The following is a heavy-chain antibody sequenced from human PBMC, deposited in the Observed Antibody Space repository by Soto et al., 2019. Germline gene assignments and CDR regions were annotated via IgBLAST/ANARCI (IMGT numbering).Heavy chain of an antibody. CDR1: GFTFNNYE. D-gene: IGHD5-18*01. V-gene: IGHV3-48*03. CDR2: ISSSGSNI. Sequence: EVHLVESGGGLVQPGGSLRLSCAASGFTFNNYEMNWVRQAPGKGLEWVSYISSSGSNIYYADSVKGRFTISRDNAKNSLYLQMSSLRAEYTAVYFCVRGKVTYSYGYGIDYWGQGTLVTVSS. J-gene: IGHJ4*02. CDR3: VRGKVTYSYGYGIDY.